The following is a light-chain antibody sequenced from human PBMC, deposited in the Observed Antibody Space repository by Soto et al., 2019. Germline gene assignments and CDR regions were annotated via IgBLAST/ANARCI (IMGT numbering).Light chain of an antibody. CDR2: DVS. V-gene: IGLV2-14*01. CDR1: SSDVGGYNY. CDR3: SSYTSSSTVV. J-gene: IGLJ2*01. Sequence: QSVLTQPASVSGSPGQSITISCTGTSSDVGGYNYVFWYQQHPGKPPKLMIYDVSNRPSGVSNRFSGSKSGNTASLTISGLQAEDEADYYCSSYTSSSTVVFGGGTKLTVL.